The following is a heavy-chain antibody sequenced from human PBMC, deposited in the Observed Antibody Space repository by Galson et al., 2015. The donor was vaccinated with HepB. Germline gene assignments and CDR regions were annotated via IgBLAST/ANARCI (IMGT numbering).Heavy chain of an antibody. J-gene: IGHJ4*02. V-gene: IGHV3-48*01. CDR1: GFTFSSFT. CDR2: IISISTTI. Sequence: LRLSCAASGFTFSSFTMSWVRQAPGKGLEWVSYIISISTTIYYADSAKGRFTISRDNAKNSLYLQMNSLRAEDTAVYYCARGHTAIDYWGQGALVTVSS. D-gene: IGHD2-21*02. CDR3: ARGHTAIDY.